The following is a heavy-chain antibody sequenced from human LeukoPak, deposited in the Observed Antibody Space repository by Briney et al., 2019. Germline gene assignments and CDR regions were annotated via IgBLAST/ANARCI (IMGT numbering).Heavy chain of an antibody. CDR1: GFTVSSNY. CDR2: IKSKTDGGTT. Sequence: PGGSLRLSCAASGFTVSSNYMSWVRQAPGKGLEWVGRIKSKTDGGTTDYAAPVKGRFTISRDDSKNTLYLQMNSLKTEDTAAYSCPPPSTRLREFFIGYFDYWGQGTLVTVS. CDR3: PPPSTRLREFFIGYFDY. V-gene: IGHV3-15*01. J-gene: IGHJ4*02. D-gene: IGHD3-10*02.